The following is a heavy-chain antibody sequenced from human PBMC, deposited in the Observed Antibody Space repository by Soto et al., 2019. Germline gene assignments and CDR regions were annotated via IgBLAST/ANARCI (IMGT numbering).Heavy chain of an antibody. D-gene: IGHD2-21*01. CDR1: GYTFTSYG. J-gene: IGHJ3*02. CDR3: ATGQVMLSAIDSFDI. V-gene: IGHV1-18*04. Sequence: APVKVSCKAPGYTFTSYGINWVRQAPGQGHEWMGWISAYNGNTNYAQKLQGRVTMTTDTSTSTAYMELRSLRSDDTAVYYCATGQVMLSAIDSFDICDKGXMVTVSS. CDR2: ISAYNGNT.